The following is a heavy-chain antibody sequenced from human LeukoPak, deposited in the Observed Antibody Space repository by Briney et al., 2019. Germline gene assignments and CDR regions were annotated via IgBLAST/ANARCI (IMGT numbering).Heavy chain of an antibody. V-gene: IGHV4-4*07. J-gene: IGHJ4*02. D-gene: IGHD2-8*01. CDR2: IYTSGST. Sequence: PSETLSLTCTVSGASISSYYWSWIRQPAGKGLEWIGRIYTSGSTNYNPSLKSRVTMSVDTSKNQFSLKLGSVTAADTAVYYCASFGVFQYLDYWGQGTLVTVSS. CDR1: GASISSYY. CDR3: ASFGVFQYLDY.